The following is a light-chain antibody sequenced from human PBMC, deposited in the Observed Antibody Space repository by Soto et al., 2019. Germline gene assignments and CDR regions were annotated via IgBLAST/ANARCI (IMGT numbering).Light chain of an antibody. CDR1: QSISSY. J-gene: IGKJ2*01. CDR2: AAS. Sequence: DIQMTQSPSSLSSSVGDRVTITCRASQSISSYLNWYQQKPGKAPKLLIYAASSLQSGVPSRFSGSGSGTDFTLPISSLQPEDFATYYCYQSYSTPLFTFGQGTKLEIK. V-gene: IGKV1-39*01. CDR3: YQSYSTPLFT.